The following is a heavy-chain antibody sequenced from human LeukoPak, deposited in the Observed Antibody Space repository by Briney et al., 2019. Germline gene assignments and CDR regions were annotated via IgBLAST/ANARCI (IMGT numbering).Heavy chain of an antibody. CDR3: ARSGGDFGSGTNFDY. Sequence: SGPTLVNPTQTLTLTCTFSGFSLSTSGVGVGWIRQPPGKALEWFAINYWDDDKRYSPSLKSRVTIAKDTSKNQVVLTMANMDPVDTATYYCARSGGDFGSGTNFDYWGQGTLVTVPS. CDR2: NYWDDDK. V-gene: IGHV2-5*02. J-gene: IGHJ4*02. CDR1: GFSLSTSGVG. D-gene: IGHD3-10*01.